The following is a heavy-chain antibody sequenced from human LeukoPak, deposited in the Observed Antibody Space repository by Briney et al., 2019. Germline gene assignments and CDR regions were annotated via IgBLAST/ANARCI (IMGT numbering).Heavy chain of an antibody. D-gene: IGHD3-3*01. CDR3: ARDRDDFWSGYSDY. CDR2: ISSSSSYI. J-gene: IGHJ4*02. CDR1: GFTFSSYS. Sequence: RPGGSLRLSCAASGFTFSSYSMNWVRQAPGKGLEWVSSISSSSSYIYYADSVKGRFTISRDNAKNSLYLQMNSLRAEDTAVYYCARDRDDFWSGYSDYWGQGTLVTVSS. V-gene: IGHV3-21*01.